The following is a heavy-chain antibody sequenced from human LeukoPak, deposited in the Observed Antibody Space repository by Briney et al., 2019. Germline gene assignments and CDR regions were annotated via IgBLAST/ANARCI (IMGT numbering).Heavy chain of an antibody. Sequence: ASVKVSCKASGYTFTCYYMHWVRQAPGQGLEWMGWINPNSGGTNYAQKFQGRVTMTRDTSISTAYMELSRLRSDDTAVYYCARGNYGDTAMQPDFDYWGQGTLVTVSS. V-gene: IGHV1-2*02. CDR1: GYTFTCYY. CDR2: INPNSGGT. D-gene: IGHD5-18*01. CDR3: ARGNYGDTAMQPDFDY. J-gene: IGHJ4*02.